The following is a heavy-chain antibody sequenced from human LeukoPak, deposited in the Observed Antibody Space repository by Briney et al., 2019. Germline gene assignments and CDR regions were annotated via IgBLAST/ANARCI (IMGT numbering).Heavy chain of an antibody. CDR2: ISWNSGSL. CDR1: GFTFDDYA. J-gene: IGHJ4*02. V-gene: IGHV3-9*01. CDR3: AKGQQWPIFDY. D-gene: IGHD6-19*01. Sequence: AGGSLRLSCAASGFTFDDYAMHWVRQAPGKGLEWVSGISWNSGSLGYVDSVKGRFTISRDNSKNSLYLQMNSLRTEDTALYYCAKGQQWPIFDYWGQGTLVTVSS.